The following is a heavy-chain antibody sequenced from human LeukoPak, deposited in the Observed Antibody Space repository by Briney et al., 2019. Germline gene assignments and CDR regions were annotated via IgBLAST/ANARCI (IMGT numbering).Heavy chain of an antibody. V-gene: IGHV3-53*01. D-gene: IGHD1-26*01. J-gene: IGHJ4*02. CDR3: ARDRKVGATQDY. CDR1: GFTVSSNY. CDR2: IYSGGST. Sequence: GGSLRLSCAASGFTVSSNYMSWVRQAPGKGLEWVSVIYSGGSTYYADSVKGRFTISRGNSKNTLYLQMNSLRAEDTAVYYCARDRKVGATQDYWGQGTLVTVSS.